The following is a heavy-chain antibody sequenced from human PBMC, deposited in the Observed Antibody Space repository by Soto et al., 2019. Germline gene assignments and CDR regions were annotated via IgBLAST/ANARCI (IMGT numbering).Heavy chain of an antibody. CDR1: GGTFVSSA. V-gene: IGHV1-69*01. CDR2: IIPILGST. D-gene: IGHD4-17*01. Sequence: VQLLQSGAELREPGSSVRVSCTPSGGTFVSSAFAWVRQAPGGKIEWMGGIIPILGSTKYAEKFLGRLTIRADDSSRTAYLELSSLTFDDTAVYFCAKKNPHGDYNKAWLDPWGQGTLVTVS. CDR3: AKKNPHGDYNKAWLDP. J-gene: IGHJ5*02.